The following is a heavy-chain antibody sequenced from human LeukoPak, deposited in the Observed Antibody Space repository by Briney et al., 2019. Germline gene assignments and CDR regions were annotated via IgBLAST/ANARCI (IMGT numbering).Heavy chain of an antibody. V-gene: IGHV3-74*01. CDR1: GFTFSSHW. J-gene: IGHJ4*02. CDR2: IKSDGSGT. Sequence: GGSLRLSCAASGFTFSSHWMHWVRQAPGKGLVWVSHIKSDGSGTSYADSVKGRFTISRDNAKNTLYLQMDSLRAEDTAIYYCARALGYWGQGTLVTVSS. CDR3: ARALGY.